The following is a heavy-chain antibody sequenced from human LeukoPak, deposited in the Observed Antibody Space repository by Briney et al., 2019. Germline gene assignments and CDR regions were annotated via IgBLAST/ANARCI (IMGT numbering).Heavy chain of an antibody. CDR3: ARERGSHCFDY. D-gene: IGHD5-12*01. CDR2: IKQDGSEK. CDR1: GFNISNYW. Sequence: GGSLRLSCAAPGFNISNYWMTWVRQAPGKGLEWVANIKQDGSEKYYVDSVKGRFTISRDNAKNSLYLQMNSLRAEDTAVYYCARERGSHCFDYWGQGTLVTVSS. V-gene: IGHV3-7*01. J-gene: IGHJ4*02.